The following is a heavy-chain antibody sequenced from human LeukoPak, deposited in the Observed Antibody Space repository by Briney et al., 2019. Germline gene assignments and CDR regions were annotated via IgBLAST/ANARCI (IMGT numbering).Heavy chain of an antibody. D-gene: IGHD1-26*01. CDR2: IYYSGST. V-gene: IGHV4-59*01. CDR1: GGSTNSYY. Sequence: SETLSLTCTVSGGSTNSYYWSWIRQPPGKGLEWIGYIYYSGSTDYNPSLKSRVTISVDTSKNQFSLKLSSVTAADTAVYYCARGSPTPDYWGQGTLVTVSS. J-gene: IGHJ4*02. CDR3: ARGSPTPDY.